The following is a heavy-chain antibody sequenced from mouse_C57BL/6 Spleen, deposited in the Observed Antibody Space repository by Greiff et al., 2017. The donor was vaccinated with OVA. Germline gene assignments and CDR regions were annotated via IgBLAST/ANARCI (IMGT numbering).Heavy chain of an antibody. Sequence: SGAELVRPGASVTLSCKASGYTFTDYEMHWVKQTPVHGLEWIGAIDPETGGTAYNQKFKGKAILTADKSSSTAYMELRSLTSEDSAVYYCTRLNYDAYWGQGTLVTVSA. D-gene: IGHD2-4*01. V-gene: IGHV1-15*01. CDR2: IDPETGGT. CDR1: GYTFTDYE. J-gene: IGHJ3*01. CDR3: TRLNYDAY.